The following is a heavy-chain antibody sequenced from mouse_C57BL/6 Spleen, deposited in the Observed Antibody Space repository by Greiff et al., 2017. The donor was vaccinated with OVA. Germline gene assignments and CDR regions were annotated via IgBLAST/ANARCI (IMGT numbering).Heavy chain of an antibody. Sequence: VQLQQSGAELVKPGASVKLSCKASGYTFTSYWMHWVKQRPGQGLEWIGMIHPNSGSTNYNEKFKSKATLTVDKSSSTAYMQLSSLTSEDSAVYYCAREEAGTWFAYWGQGTLVTVSA. CDR1: GYTFTSYW. CDR2: IHPNSGST. V-gene: IGHV1-64*01. J-gene: IGHJ3*01. D-gene: IGHD4-1*01. CDR3: AREEAGTWFAY.